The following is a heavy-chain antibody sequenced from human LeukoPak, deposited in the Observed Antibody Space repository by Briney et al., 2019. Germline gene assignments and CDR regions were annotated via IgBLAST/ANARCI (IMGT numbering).Heavy chain of an antibody. V-gene: IGHV4-59*01. CDR3: ARVYDFWSGYSPYYYYGMDV. CDR1: GGYISSYY. D-gene: IGHD3-3*01. Sequence: ASETLSLTCTVSGGYISSYYWSWIRQPPGKGLEWIGYIYYSGSTNYNPSLKSRVTISVDTSKNQFSLKLSSVTAADTAVYYCARVYDFWSGYSPYYYYGMDVWGQGTTVTVSS. CDR2: IYYSGST. J-gene: IGHJ6*02.